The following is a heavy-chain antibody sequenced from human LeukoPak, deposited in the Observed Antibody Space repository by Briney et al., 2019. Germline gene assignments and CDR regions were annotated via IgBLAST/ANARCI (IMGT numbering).Heavy chain of an antibody. CDR1: GFTFSSYA. CDR2: TSGSGGST. CDR3: AKGVSYYLNWFDP. Sequence: GGSLRLSCAASGFTFSSYAMSWVRQAPGQGLEWVSATSGSGGSTYYADSVKGRFTISRDNSKNTLYLQMNSLRAEDTAVYYCAKGVSYYLNWFDPWGQGTLVTVSS. V-gene: IGHV3-23*01. J-gene: IGHJ5*02. D-gene: IGHD3-22*01.